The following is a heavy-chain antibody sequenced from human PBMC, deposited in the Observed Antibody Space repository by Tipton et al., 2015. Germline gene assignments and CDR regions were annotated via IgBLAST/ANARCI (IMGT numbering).Heavy chain of an antibody. CDR1: GYTFSNHW. CDR3: ARRLPYFEWSKVYYFDY. Sequence: QLVQSGGELKKPGEPLKISCKVSGYTFSNHWIGWVRQMPGKGLEWVGIIHPSDSETKYSPSFEGLVTISADRSTSTAYLQWSSLKASDTAVYYCARRLPYFEWSKVYYFDYWGQGSPVTVSP. V-gene: IGHV5-51*01. D-gene: IGHD3-9*01. CDR2: IHPSDSET. J-gene: IGHJ4*02.